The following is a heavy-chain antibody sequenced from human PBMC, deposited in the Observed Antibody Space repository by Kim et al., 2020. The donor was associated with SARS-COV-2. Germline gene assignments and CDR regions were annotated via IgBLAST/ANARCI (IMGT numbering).Heavy chain of an antibody. J-gene: IGHJ4*02. D-gene: IGHD3-22*01. Sequence: SFQGQVTISADKSISTAYLQWSSLKASDTAMYYCARRFYDSSGYYSYFDYWGQGTLVTVSS. V-gene: IGHV5-51*01. CDR3: ARRFYDSSGYYSYFDY.